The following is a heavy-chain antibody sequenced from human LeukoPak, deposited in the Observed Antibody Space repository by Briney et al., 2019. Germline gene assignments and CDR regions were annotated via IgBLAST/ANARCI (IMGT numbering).Heavy chain of an antibody. V-gene: IGHV1-18*01. J-gene: IGHJ4*02. CDR1: GYTFTSYG. CDR3: ATYYDYVWGSPQALGGYFDY. CDR2: ISAYNGNT. D-gene: IGHD3-16*01. Sequence: ASVKVSCKASGYTFTSYGIGWVRQAPGQGLEWMGWISAYNGNTNYAQKLQGRVTMTTDTSTSTAYMELRSLRSDDTAVYYCATYYDYVWGSPQALGGYFDYWGQGTLVTVS.